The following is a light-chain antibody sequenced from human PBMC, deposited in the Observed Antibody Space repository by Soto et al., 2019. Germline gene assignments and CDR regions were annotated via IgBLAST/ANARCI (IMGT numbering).Light chain of an antibody. V-gene: IGKV1-5*03. Sequence: DIQMTQPPATLSAAVGDRVIITFRASQTINRWLAWHQQKPGKAPKLLIYEASNLETGVPSRFGGSGSGTEFTLTISSLQPDDFATYYCQQYNSYSRTFGQGTKVDI. J-gene: IGKJ1*01. CDR3: QQYNSYSRT. CDR1: QTINRW. CDR2: EAS.